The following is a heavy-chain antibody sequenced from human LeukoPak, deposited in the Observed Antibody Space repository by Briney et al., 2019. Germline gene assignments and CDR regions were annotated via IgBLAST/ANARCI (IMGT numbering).Heavy chain of an antibody. Sequence: SETLSLTCTVSGGSISSYYWSWIRQPPGKGLEWIGYIYYSGSTNYNPSLKSRVTISVDTSKNQFSLKLSSVTAADTAEYYCARARTIFGYYYMDVWGKGTTVTVSS. J-gene: IGHJ6*03. CDR2: IYYSGST. CDR1: GGSISSYY. D-gene: IGHD3-3*01. V-gene: IGHV4-59*08. CDR3: ARARTIFGYYYMDV.